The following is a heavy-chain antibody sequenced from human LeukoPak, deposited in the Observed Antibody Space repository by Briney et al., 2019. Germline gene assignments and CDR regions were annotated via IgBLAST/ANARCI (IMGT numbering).Heavy chain of an antibody. D-gene: IGHD6-19*01. Sequence: PGGSLRLSCAASGFTFSSYWMTWVRQAPGKGLEWVSVISSSGGTTYYADSVKGRFTISRDNSKNTLYLRLNSLRAEDTAVYYCAKRNSSGWYYFDYWGQGTLVTVSS. CDR3: AKRNSSGWYYFDY. J-gene: IGHJ4*02. V-gene: IGHV3-23*01. CDR1: GFTFSSYW. CDR2: ISSSGGTT.